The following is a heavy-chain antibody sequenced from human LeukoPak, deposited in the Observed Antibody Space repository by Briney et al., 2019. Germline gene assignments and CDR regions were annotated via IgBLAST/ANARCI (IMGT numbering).Heavy chain of an antibody. V-gene: IGHV3-30*01. J-gene: IGHJ1*01. CDR2: ISYDGSNK. Sequence: GGSLRLSCAASGFTSSSYAMHWVRQAPGKGLEWVAVISYDGSNKYYADSVKGRFTISRDNSKNTLYLQMNSLRAEDTAVYYCAKDVYSSYGHFQYWGQGTLVTVSS. CDR1: GFTSSSYA. CDR3: AKDVYSSYGHFQY. D-gene: IGHD4-11*01.